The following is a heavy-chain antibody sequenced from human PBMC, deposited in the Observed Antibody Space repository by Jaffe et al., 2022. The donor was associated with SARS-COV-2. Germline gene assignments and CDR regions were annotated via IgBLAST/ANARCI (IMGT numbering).Heavy chain of an antibody. D-gene: IGHD5-18*01. Sequence: QLQLQESGPGLVKPSETLSLTCTVSGGSISSGTFYGGWIRQPPGKGLEWIGSGYYSGSTYYNPSLKSRVTISVDTSKNQFSLKLSSVTAADTAVYYCASLGYSYDRTQFDPWGQGTLVTVSS. CDR3: ASLGYSYDRTQFDP. CDR1: GGSISSGTFY. V-gene: IGHV4-39*01. CDR2: GYYSGST. J-gene: IGHJ5*02.